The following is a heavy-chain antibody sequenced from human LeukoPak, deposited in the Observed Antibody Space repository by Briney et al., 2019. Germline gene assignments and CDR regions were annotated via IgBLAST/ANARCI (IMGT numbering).Heavy chain of an antibody. CDR1: GYTFTGYY. CDR2: INPNNGGT. CDR3: AREWSYGDYYDY. D-gene: IGHD4-17*01. Sequence: GASVKVSCKASGYTFTGYYIHWVRQAPGQGLEWMGRINPNNGGTDYAQKFQGRVTMTRDTSISTASMELTRLTSDDTAVFYCAREWSYGDYYDYWGQRTLVTVSS. V-gene: IGHV1-2*06. J-gene: IGHJ4*02.